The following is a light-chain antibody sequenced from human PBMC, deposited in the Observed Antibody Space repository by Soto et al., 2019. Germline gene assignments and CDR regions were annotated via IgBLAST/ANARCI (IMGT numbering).Light chain of an antibody. J-gene: IGLJ3*02. V-gene: IGLV1-40*01. CDR2: ADT. CDR3: QSYDSSLSGWV. Sequence: QPVLTQPPSVSGAPGQRVTISCTGSSSNIGAGYDVHWYQQFPGSAPKLLIYADTNRPSGVPDRFSGSTSGTSASLAITGLQAEDEADYYCQSYDSSLSGWVFGGGTKVTVL. CDR1: SSNIGAGYD.